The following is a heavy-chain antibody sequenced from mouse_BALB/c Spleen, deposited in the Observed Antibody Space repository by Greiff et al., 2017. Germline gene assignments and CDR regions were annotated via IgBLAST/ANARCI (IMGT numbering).Heavy chain of an antibody. Sequence: EVQVVESGGGLVQPGGSLRLSCATSGFTFTDYYMSWVRQPPGKALEWLGFIRNKANGYTTEYSASVKGRFTISRDNSQSILYLQMNTLRAEDSATYYCARDKDYPWFAYWGQGTLVTVSA. V-gene: IGHV7-3*02. CDR2: IRNKANGYTT. D-gene: IGHD2-4*01. CDR1: GFTFTDYY. CDR3: ARDKDYPWFAY. J-gene: IGHJ3*01.